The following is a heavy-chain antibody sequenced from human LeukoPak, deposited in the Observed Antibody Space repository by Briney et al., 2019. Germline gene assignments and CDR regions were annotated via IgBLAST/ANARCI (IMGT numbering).Heavy chain of an antibody. V-gene: IGHV3-74*01. Sequence: GGSLRLSCAASGFTVSSNYMSWVRQAPGKGLVWVSRINSDGSSTSYADSVKGRFTISRDNAKNTLYLQMNSLRAEDTAVYYCARGPPYGSGSYYPGDYWGQGTLVTVSS. D-gene: IGHD3-10*01. J-gene: IGHJ4*02. CDR3: ARGPPYGSGSYYPGDY. CDR1: GFTVSSNY. CDR2: INSDGSST.